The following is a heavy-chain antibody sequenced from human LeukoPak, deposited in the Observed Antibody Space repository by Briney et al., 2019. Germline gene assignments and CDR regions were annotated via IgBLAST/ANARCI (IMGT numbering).Heavy chain of an antibody. CDR2: ISSSSSYI. Sequence: GGSPRLSCVVSGFTFSTFTMNWVRQAPGKGLEWVSCISSSSSYIYYADSVKGRFTISRDNAKNSLYLQMNSLRAEDTAVYYCARVWTGQWPPHYYYMDVWGKGTTVTISS. CDR1: GFTFSTFT. D-gene: IGHD6-19*01. V-gene: IGHV3-21*01. CDR3: ARVWTGQWPPHYYYMDV. J-gene: IGHJ6*03.